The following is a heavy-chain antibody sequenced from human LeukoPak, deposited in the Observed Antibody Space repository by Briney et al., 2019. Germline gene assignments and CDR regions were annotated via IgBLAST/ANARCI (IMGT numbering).Heavy chain of an antibody. D-gene: IGHD3-3*01. Sequence: GESLKISCKASGYSFDYYWIAWVRPMPGKGLEWMGIIYPDDSDSTYSPSFQGQFTISVDKSINTAYLQWSSLKASNTAIYYCARVGSVTNFGVVSYYFDYWGQGTLVTVSS. J-gene: IGHJ4*02. CDR3: ARVGSVTNFGVVSYYFDY. CDR1: GYSFDYYW. V-gene: IGHV5-51*01. CDR2: IYPDDSDS.